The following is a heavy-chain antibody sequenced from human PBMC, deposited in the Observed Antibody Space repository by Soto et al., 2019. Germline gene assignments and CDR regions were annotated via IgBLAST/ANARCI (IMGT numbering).Heavy chain of an antibody. D-gene: IGHD4-17*01. CDR3: ARDSTTVTTFAY. CDR2: IIPYIGTT. J-gene: IGHJ4*02. V-gene: IGHV1-69*13. CDR1: GGTFSSYA. Sequence: SVQVSCKASGGTFSSYAISWVRQAPGQGLEWMGGIIPYIGTTNYAQKFQGRVTMTADESTSTAYMELRSLRSDDTAVYYCARDSTTVTTFAYWGQGTLVTVSS.